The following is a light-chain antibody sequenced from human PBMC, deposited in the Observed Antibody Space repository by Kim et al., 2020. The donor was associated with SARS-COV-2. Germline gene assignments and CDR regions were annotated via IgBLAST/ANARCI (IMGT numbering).Light chain of an antibody. CDR3: QQYDNLPPYT. CDR1: QDISNY. Sequence: ASLGDRVTLTCQASQDISNYLTWYQQKPGTAPKLLIYDATNLETGVPSRFSGSGSGTDYTFTISSLQPEDIATYYCQQYDNLPPYTFGQGTKLEI. CDR2: DAT. J-gene: IGKJ2*01. V-gene: IGKV1-33*01.